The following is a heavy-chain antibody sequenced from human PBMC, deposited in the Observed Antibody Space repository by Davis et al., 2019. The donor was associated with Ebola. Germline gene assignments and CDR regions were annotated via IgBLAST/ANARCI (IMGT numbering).Heavy chain of an antibody. CDR1: GYSFTSYW. CDR3: ARLGGDSSRFYYYGMDV. Sequence: KVSCKGSGYSFTSYWIGWVRQMPGKGLEWMGIIYPGDSDTSYSPSFQGQVTISADKSISTAYLQWSSLKASATAMYYCARLGGDSSRFYYYGMDVWGQGTTVTVSS. D-gene: IGHD6-13*01. V-gene: IGHV5-51*01. CDR2: IYPGDSDT. J-gene: IGHJ6*02.